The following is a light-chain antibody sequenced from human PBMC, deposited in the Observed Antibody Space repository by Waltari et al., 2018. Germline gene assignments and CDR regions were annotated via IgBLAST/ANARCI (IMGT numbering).Light chain of an antibody. J-gene: IGLJ2*01. CDR3: CSYGGNYTVV. V-gene: IGLV2-11*01. Sequence: QSALTPPRSVSESPGQSVTNLCTGTSSALGAFKLVPWYQPTPGKAPKPIIYDVFQRPLGVPDRFSASKSGNTASLTISGLQVEDEAVYSCCSYGGNYTVVFGGGTQLTVL. CDR2: DVF. CDR1: SSALGAFKL.